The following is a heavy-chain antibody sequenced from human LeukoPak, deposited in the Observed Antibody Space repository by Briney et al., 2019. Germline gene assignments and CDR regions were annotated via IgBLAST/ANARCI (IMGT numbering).Heavy chain of an antibody. J-gene: IGHJ4*02. CDR2: INAGNGNT. V-gene: IGHV1-3*01. CDR3: ARGGLPGRAAAGTGFDY. Sequence: ASVKVSCKASGYTFTSYAMHWVRQAPGQRLEWMGWINAGNGNTKYSQKFQGRVTITRDTSASTAYMELSSLRSEDTAVYYCARGGLPGRAAAGTGFDYWGQGTLVTVSS. D-gene: IGHD6-13*01. CDR1: GYTFTSYA.